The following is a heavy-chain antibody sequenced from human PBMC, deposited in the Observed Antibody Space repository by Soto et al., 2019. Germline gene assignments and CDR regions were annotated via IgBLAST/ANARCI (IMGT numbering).Heavy chain of an antibody. Sequence: GGSLRLSCATSGFTFSHYAMHWVRQAPGKGLEWVAVITYAGSNKYYADSVKGRFTISRDNSKNTLYLQMNSLRAEDTAVDYCAKDGRYDFWSRYQHNSYHGMHVCGHGTKVTVPS. CDR1: GFTFSHYA. CDR2: ITYAGSNK. J-gene: IGHJ6*01. CDR3: AKDGRYDFWSRYQHNSYHGMHV. D-gene: IGHD3-3*01. V-gene: IGHV3-30*04.